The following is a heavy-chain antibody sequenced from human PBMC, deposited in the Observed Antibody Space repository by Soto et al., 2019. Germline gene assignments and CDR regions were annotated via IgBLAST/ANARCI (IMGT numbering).Heavy chain of an antibody. CDR3: ARRGYDTHLFDP. CDR1: GGSISSYY. V-gene: IGHV4-59*08. Sequence: LETLSLTCTVSGGSISSYYWSWIRQPPGKGLEWIGYIYYSGSTNYNPSLKSRVTISVDTSKNQFSLKLSSVTAADTAVYYCARRGYDTHLFDPWGQGTLVTVSS. D-gene: IGHD3-9*01. CDR2: IYYSGST. J-gene: IGHJ5*02.